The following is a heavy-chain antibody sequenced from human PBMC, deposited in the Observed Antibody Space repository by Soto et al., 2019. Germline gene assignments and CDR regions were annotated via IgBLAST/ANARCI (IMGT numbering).Heavy chain of an antibody. CDR2: ISYDGSNK. J-gene: IGHJ3*02. V-gene: IGHV3-30*18. Sequence: GGSLRLSCAASGFTFSSYGMHWVRQAPGKGLEWVAVISYDGSNKYYADSVKGRFTISRDNSKNTLYLQMNSLRAEDTAVYYCAKGRRITIFKGYAFDIWGQGTMVTVSS. D-gene: IGHD3-3*01. CDR3: AKGRRITIFKGYAFDI. CDR1: GFTFSSYG.